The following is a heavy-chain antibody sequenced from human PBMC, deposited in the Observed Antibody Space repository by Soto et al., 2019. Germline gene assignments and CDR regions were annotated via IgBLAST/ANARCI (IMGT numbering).Heavy chain of an antibody. CDR2: ISATGGTT. Sequence: VHLSESGGGVVQPGGSLRLSCVVSGFTFSDYAMDWVRQAPGKGLEWVSEISATGGTTNYADSVKGRYTISRDNSNNTQYPQLTTLRAEDTAMFYCAKASSAWYGSKNYYFDSWGQGALVTVSS. D-gene: IGHD6-19*01. J-gene: IGHJ4*02. CDR3: AKASSAWYGSKNYYFDS. V-gene: IGHV3-23*01. CDR1: GFTFSDYA.